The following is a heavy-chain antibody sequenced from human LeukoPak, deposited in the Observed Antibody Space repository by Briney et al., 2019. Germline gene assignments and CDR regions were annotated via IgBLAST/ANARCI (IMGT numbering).Heavy chain of an antibody. Sequence: PSETLSLTCTVSSYSIGSDYYWGWIRQPAGKGLEWIGRIYTSGSTNYNPSLKSRVTISVDTSKNQFSLKLSFVTAADTAVDYCARSFRGGVVIIFDPWGQGTLVTVSS. CDR1: SYSIGSDYY. V-gene: IGHV4-61*02. J-gene: IGHJ5*02. CDR2: IYTSGST. CDR3: ARSFRGGVVIIFDP. D-gene: IGHD3-3*01.